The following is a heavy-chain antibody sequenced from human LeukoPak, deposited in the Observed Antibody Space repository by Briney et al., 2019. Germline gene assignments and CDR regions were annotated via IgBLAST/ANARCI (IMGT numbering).Heavy chain of an antibody. CDR3: VRPLRSPGAWDAFDI. J-gene: IGHJ3*02. V-gene: IGHV3-7*01. D-gene: IGHD1-26*01. CDR2: IKQDGSEK. CDR1: GFTFSNYW. Sequence: PGGSLRLSCAASGFTFSNYWMRGVRQAPGKGQEWVANIKQDGSEKYYVDSVKGRFTISRDNAKNSLYLQMNSLRAEDTAVYYCVRPLRSPGAWDAFDIWGQGTMVTVSS.